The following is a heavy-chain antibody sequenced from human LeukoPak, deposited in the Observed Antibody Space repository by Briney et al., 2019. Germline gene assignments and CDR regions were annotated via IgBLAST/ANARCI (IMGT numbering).Heavy chain of an antibody. J-gene: IGHJ4*02. D-gene: IGHD6-13*01. V-gene: IGHV3-43D*03. CDR1: GFTFDDYV. Sequence: QAGGSLRLSCAASGFTFDDYVMHWVRQAPGKGLEWVSLITWDGDSTYYADSVKGRFTISRDNSKNYLYLQMNSLRAEDTALYYCAKGTSSWHEFDSWGQGTLVTVSS. CDR3: AKGTSSWHEFDS. CDR2: ITWDGDST.